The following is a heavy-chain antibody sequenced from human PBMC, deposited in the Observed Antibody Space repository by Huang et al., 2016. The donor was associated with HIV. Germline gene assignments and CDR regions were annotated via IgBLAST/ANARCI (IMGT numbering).Heavy chain of an antibody. CDR3: AKEATGYYPDY. Sequence: QVQLVESGGGVVQPGGSLRLSCAAARFTFSRYGMNWVRQATGKGLEGVAYIRYDGSDKYYADSVKGRSTISRDKSKNPLYLQMSSLRAEDTALYFCAKEATGYYPDYWGQGTLVTVSS. CDR1: RFTFSRYG. V-gene: IGHV3-30*02. D-gene: IGHD3-9*01. CDR2: IRYDGSDK. J-gene: IGHJ4*02.